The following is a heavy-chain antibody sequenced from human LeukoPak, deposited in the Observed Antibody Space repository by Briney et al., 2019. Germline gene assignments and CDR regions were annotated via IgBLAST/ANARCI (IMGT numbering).Heavy chain of an antibody. CDR2: INPSGGST. D-gene: IGHD3-22*01. CDR1: GCTFTSYY. CDR3: ARDVASSGYYWD. V-gene: IGHV1-46*01. Sequence: GASVNVSCKASGCTFTSYYMHWVRQAPGQGLEWMGIINPSGGSTSYAQEFQGRVTMTRDTSTSTVYMELSSLRSDDTAVYYCARDVASSGYYWDWGQGTLVTVSS. J-gene: IGHJ4*02.